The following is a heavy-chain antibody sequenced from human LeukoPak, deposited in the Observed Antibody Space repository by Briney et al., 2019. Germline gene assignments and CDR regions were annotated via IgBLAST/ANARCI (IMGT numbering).Heavy chain of an antibody. CDR1: GFTFNTDG. Sequence: GGSLRLSCAASGFTFNTDGMHWVRQAPGKGLEWVARIWSDGTKEFYADSVKGRFTISRDNSKNTLYLQMNSLRVEDTAVYYCATEAYSSTFYFDYWGQGALVTVSS. D-gene: IGHD6-13*01. V-gene: IGHV3-33*01. J-gene: IGHJ4*02. CDR3: ATEAYSSTFYFDY. CDR2: IWSDGTKE.